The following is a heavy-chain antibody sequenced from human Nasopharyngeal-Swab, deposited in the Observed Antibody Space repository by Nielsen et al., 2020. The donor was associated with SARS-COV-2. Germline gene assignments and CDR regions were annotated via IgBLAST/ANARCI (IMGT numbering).Heavy chain of an antibody. CDR1: GGTFSTYN. J-gene: IGHJ4*02. CDR2: ITPIFGAP. V-gene: IGHV1-69*13. D-gene: IGHD3-22*01. CDR3: ARGQEDYYDSSGYSPFDY. Sequence: SVKVSCKASGGTFSTYNIAWVRQAPGQGLEWMGGITPIFGAPNYAQKFQGRVTISADEYTSTAYMEFISLRFEDAAVYYCARGQEDYYDSSGYSPFDYWGQGTLVTFSS.